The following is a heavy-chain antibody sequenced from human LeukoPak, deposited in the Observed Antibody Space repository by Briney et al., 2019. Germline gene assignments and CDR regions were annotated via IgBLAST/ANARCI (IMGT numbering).Heavy chain of an antibody. CDR2: ISYDGSNQ. J-gene: IGHJ4*02. D-gene: IGHD6-19*01. CDR1: GFTFSSYA. V-gene: IGHV3-30-3*01. Sequence: PGRSLRLSCVASGFTFSSYAIHWVRQAPGKGLEWVAVISYDGSNQYHADSVKGRFSISRDNSKNTLYLQMNSLRAEDTAVYYCARGGPYGTGWYLIDYWGQGTLVTVSS. CDR3: ARGGPYGTGWYLIDY.